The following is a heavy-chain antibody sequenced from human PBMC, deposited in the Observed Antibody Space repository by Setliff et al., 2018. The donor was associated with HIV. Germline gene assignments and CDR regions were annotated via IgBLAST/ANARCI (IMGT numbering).Heavy chain of an antibody. D-gene: IGHD3-22*01. Sequence: GESLKISCKASGYTFTNYWTAWVRQMPGKGLEWMGIIHPRDFDIKYSQPFQGQVTISADKSLSTAYLQWNSLKASDTALYYCARLDSSRYYRSFDVWGQGTMVTVSS. CDR2: IHPRDFDI. CDR3: ARLDSSRYYRSFDV. J-gene: IGHJ3*01. CDR1: GYTFTNYW. V-gene: IGHV5-51*01.